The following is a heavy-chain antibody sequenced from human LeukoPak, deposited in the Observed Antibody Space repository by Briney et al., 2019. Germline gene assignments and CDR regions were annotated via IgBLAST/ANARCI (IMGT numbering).Heavy chain of an antibody. CDR2: IYRTGST. CDR3: ATTTSILAFDI. Sequence: SETLSLTCTVSGDSISSYYCNWIRQPAGKGLEYIGRIYRTGSTNYNPSLKSRVTMSVDTSKNHFSLKLSSVTAADTTVYYCATTTSILAFDIWGQGTMVTASS. CDR1: GDSISSYY. V-gene: IGHV4-4*07. D-gene: IGHD3-3*01. J-gene: IGHJ3*02.